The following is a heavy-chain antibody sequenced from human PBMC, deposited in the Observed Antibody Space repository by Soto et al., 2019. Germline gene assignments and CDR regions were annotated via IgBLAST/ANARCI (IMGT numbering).Heavy chain of an antibody. V-gene: IGHV3-15*01. Sequence: PGGSLRLSCAASGFNFINAWMSWVRQAPGKGLEWVGRIKSKTDGGTTDYSAPVKGRFTISRDDSKTTLYLQMNSLKTEDTAVYHCVTDRSFSPVDFWGQGTLVTVSS. CDR3: VTDRSFSPVDF. CDR2: IKSKTDGGTT. J-gene: IGHJ4*02. CDR1: GFNFINAW.